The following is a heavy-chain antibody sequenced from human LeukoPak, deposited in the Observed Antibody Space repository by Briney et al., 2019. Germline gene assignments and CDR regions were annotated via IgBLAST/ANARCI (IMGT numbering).Heavy chain of an antibody. Sequence: GGSLRLSCAASGFTVSTNDMTWVRQAPGKGLEWVSVLYSDGNTKYSDSVQGRFTISRDNSKNTLYLEMNSLSPDDTAVYYCARGVEPLAANTLAYWGQGTLVTVSS. CDR1: GFTVSTND. CDR3: ARGVEPLAANTLAY. V-gene: IGHV3-53*01. J-gene: IGHJ4*02. D-gene: IGHD1-14*01. CDR2: LYSDGNT.